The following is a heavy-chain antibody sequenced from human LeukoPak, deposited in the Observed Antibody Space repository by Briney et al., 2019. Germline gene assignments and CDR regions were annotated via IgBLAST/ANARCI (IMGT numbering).Heavy chain of an antibody. CDR1: GGSFNNYY. CDR3: APYGSGFSVDDD. V-gene: IGHV4-34*01. CDR2: INHSGST. D-gene: IGHD3-10*01. J-gene: IGHJ4*02. Sequence: SETLSLTCAIYGGSFNNYYWSWIRQPPGMGLEWIGEINHSGSTNYNPSLKSRVTISVDKSKNQFSLRLRSVSAADTAVYYCAPYGSGFSVDDDWGQGTLVTVSS.